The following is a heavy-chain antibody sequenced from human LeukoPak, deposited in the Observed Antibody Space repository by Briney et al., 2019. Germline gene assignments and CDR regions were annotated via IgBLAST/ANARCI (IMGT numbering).Heavy chain of an antibody. CDR3: ARNDY. Sequence: ASVKVSCKASGYTFIGYYIHWVRQAPGQGLEWMGWINPNNGGTNYAQKFQGRVTMARDTSTSTASMESSRLRPDDTAVYFCARNDYWGQGTLVTVSS. V-gene: IGHV1-2*02. CDR1: GYTFIGYY. J-gene: IGHJ4*02. CDR2: INPNNGGT.